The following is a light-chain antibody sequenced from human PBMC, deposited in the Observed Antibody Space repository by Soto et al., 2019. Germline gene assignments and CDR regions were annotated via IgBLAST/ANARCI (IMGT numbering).Light chain of an antibody. J-gene: IGLJ1*01. CDR3: CSYARTSTYV. Sequence: QSVLTQPASVSGSPGQSITISCTGTSSDVGSYNLVSWYQQHPGKAPKLMIYEDNKRPSGVSNRFSVSKSGYTASLTISGLQAEDEADYYCCSYARTSTYVFGSGTKV. V-gene: IGLV2-23*01. CDR1: SSDVGSYNL. CDR2: EDN.